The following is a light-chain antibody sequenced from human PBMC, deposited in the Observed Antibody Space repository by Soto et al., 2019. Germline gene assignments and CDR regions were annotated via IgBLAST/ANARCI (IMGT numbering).Light chain of an antibody. Sequence: DIQMTQSPSSLSASVGDRVSITCRASQTISNYLNWYQQKPGKAPKLLIYATSSLQSGVPSRFSGSGSGTGFTLTISSLQPEDFATYYCQQSYTTLFPFGPGTKVDIK. CDR2: ATS. CDR1: QTISNY. CDR3: QQSYTTLFP. V-gene: IGKV1-39*01. J-gene: IGKJ3*01.